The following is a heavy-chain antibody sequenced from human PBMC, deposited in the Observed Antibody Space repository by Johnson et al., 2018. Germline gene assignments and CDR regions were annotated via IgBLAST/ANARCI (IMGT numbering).Heavy chain of an antibody. CDR1: GFTFMSYS. J-gene: IGHJ3*02. CDR2: IHGGDGGA. D-gene: IGHD1-26*01. V-gene: IGHV3-23*04. Sequence: VQLVQSGGGLVQPGGSLRLSCAASGFTFMSYSMNWVRQAPGKGLERVSSIHGGDGGALYADSVRGRFTMSRDNSKNRLSREMNSLRVDDTARYYCAKEFVSGNGIFDPVDIWGQGTMVTVSS. CDR3: AKEFVSGNGIFDPVDI.